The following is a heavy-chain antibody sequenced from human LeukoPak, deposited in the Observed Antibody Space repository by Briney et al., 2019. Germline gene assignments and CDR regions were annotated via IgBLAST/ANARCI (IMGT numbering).Heavy chain of an antibody. D-gene: IGHD4-11*01. CDR2: IIPIFGTA. CDR3: ARGQDYSNYFDY. J-gene: IGHJ4*02. Sequence: SVTVSCKASGGTFSSYAISWVRQAPGQGLEWMGGIIPIFGTANYAQKFQGRVTITTDESTSTAYMELSSLRSEDTAVYYCARGQDYSNYFDYWGQGTLVTVSS. V-gene: IGHV1-69*05. CDR1: GGTFSSYA.